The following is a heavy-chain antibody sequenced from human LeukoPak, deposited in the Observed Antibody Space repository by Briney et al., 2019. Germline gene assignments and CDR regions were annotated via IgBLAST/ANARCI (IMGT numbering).Heavy chain of an antibody. D-gene: IGHD3-22*01. CDR2: IIPILGIA. Sequence: ASVKVSCKASGGTFSSYAISWVRQAPGQGLEWMGRIIPILGIANYAQKFQGRVTITRDTSASTAYMELSSLRSEDTAVYYCASISGSGYYGFDYWGQETLVTVSS. CDR1: GGTFSSYA. V-gene: IGHV1-69*04. CDR3: ASISGSGYYGFDY. J-gene: IGHJ4*02.